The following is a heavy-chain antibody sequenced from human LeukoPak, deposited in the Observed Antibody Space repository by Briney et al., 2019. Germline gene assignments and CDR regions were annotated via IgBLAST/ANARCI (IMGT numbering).Heavy chain of an antibody. Sequence: PSETLSLTCTVSGGSISSYYWSWIRQPPGKGLEWIGYIYYSGSTNYNPSLKSRVTISVDTSKNQFSLKLSSVTAADTAVYYCARGKIGYNWNVQGYFDYWGQGTLVTVSS. V-gene: IGHV4-59*08. CDR2: IYYSGST. CDR3: ARGKIGYNWNVQGYFDY. D-gene: IGHD1-20*01. J-gene: IGHJ4*02. CDR1: GGSISSYY.